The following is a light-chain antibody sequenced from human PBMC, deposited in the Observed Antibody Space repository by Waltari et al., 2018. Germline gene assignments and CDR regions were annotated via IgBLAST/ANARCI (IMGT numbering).Light chain of an antibody. CDR2: QDR. Sequence: SYELTQPPSVSVSPGQTARITCSGTKLGSKYTSWYQRKPGQSPVFVIYQDRKRPSGIPARFAGSSSADMSPLTISATQPADEADYFCQTWDSNTDVFFGGGTTLTVI. CDR1: KLGSKY. V-gene: IGLV3-1*01. CDR3: QTWDSNTDVF. J-gene: IGLJ2*01.